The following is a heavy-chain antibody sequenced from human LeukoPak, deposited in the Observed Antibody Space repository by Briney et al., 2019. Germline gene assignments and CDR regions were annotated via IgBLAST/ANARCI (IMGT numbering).Heavy chain of an antibody. D-gene: IGHD3-9*01. V-gene: IGHV3-23*01. CDR3: AKLPTLFDYFDY. Sequence: GGSLRLSCAASGFTFSNYAMTWVRQAPGKGLEWVSSIRNSGGRTYYADSVKGLFTVSRDNSKNTLYLQMSGLRAEDTAVYYCAKLPTLFDYFDYWGQGTLVTVSS. CDR2: IRNSGGRT. CDR1: GFTFSNYA. J-gene: IGHJ4*02.